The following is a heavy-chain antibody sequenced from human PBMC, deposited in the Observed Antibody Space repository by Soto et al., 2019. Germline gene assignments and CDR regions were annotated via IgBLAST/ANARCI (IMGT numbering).Heavy chain of an antibody. CDR2: IDPVDSYT. D-gene: IGHD6-13*01. CDR1: GFSFTNYW. J-gene: IGHJ5*01. V-gene: IGHV5-10-1*01. CDR3: ARIESIARNWLDS. Sequence: GESLKISCKGSGFSFTNYWISWVRQTPGKGLEWMGNIDPVDSYTNYSPSFQGHVTFSADTSISTAYLQWSSLKASDTAMYFCARIESIARNWLDSWGQGTLVTVSS.